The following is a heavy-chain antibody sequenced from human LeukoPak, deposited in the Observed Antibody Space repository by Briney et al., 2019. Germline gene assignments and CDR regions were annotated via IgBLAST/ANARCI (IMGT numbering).Heavy chain of an antibody. Sequence: SETLSLTCTVSGGSISSYYWSWIRQPPGKGLEWIGEINHSGSTNYNPSLKSRVTISVDTSKNQFSLKLSSVTAADTAVYYCARERGRAAHRWFDPWGQGTLVTVSS. CDR1: GGSISSYY. CDR3: ARERGRAAHRWFDP. CDR2: INHSGST. V-gene: IGHV4-34*01. J-gene: IGHJ5*02. D-gene: IGHD6-6*01.